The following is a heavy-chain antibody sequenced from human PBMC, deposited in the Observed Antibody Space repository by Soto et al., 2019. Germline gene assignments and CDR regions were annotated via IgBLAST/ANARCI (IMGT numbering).Heavy chain of an antibody. CDR3: ARVVEVPAAIYFDY. V-gene: IGHV1-3*01. Sequence: ASVKVSCKASGYTFTSYAMHWVRQAPGQRLEWMGWINAGNSNTKYSQKFQGRVTITRDTSASTAYMELSSLRSEDTAVYYCARVVEVPAAIYFDYWGQGTLVTVSS. D-gene: IGHD2-2*02. CDR2: INAGNSNT. CDR1: GYTFTSYA. J-gene: IGHJ4*02.